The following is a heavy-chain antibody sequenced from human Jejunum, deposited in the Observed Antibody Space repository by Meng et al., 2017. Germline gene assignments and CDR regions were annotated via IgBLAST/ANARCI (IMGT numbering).Heavy chain of an antibody. CDR3: VKDYQHGY. Sequence: EVQLLEAGGGVVQPGGSLRLSCAASGFTFSTNAMNWVRQAPGKGLEWVSTISGSDGRTYFADSVKARFTISRDNSGNTLYLQMNSLRVEDTAIYYCVKDYQHGYWGQGTLVTVSS. CDR1: GFTFSTNA. V-gene: IGHV3-23*01. CDR2: ISGSDGRT. J-gene: IGHJ4*02. D-gene: IGHD2-2*01.